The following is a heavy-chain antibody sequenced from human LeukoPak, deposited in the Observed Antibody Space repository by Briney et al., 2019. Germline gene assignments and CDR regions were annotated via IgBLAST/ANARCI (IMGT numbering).Heavy chain of an antibody. Sequence: GASVKVSCKASGYTFTSYGISWVRQAPGQGLEWMGWISAYNGNTNYAQKLQGRVTMTTDTFTSTAYMELRSLRSDDTAVYYCARDLPQYCSGGSCYSLYYYYYGMDVWGQGTTVTVSS. CDR3: ARDLPQYCSGGSCYSLYYYYYGMDV. CDR2: ISAYNGNT. CDR1: GYTFTSYG. V-gene: IGHV1-18*01. D-gene: IGHD2-15*01. J-gene: IGHJ6*02.